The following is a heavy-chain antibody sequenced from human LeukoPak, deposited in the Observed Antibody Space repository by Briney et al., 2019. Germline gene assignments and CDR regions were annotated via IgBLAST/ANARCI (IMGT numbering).Heavy chain of an antibody. D-gene: IGHD3-16*01. CDR1: GGSISDYY. CDR2: IYTSGST. J-gene: IGHJ3*02. V-gene: IGHV4-4*07. Sequence: SETLSLTCTISGGSISDYYWSWIRQPASKGLEWIGRIYTSGSTNYNPSLKSRVTMSVDTSKNQFSLKLSSVTAADTAVYYCARIKRGGWKDAFDIWGQGTMVTVSS. CDR3: ARIKRGGWKDAFDI.